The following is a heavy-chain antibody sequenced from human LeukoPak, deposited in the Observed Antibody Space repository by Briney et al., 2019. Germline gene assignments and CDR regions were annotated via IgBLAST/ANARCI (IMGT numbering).Heavy chain of an antibody. J-gene: IGHJ4*02. D-gene: IGHD6-19*01. Sequence: PGGSLRLSCAASGFTFSNYAMHWVRQAPGKGLEWVAVISYDGSNKDYADSVKGRFTISRDNSKNTLYLQMNSLRAEDTAVYYCARSSSGWYYYWGQGTQVTVSS. CDR1: GFTFSNYA. V-gene: IGHV3-30-3*01. CDR2: ISYDGSNK. CDR3: ARSSSGWYYY.